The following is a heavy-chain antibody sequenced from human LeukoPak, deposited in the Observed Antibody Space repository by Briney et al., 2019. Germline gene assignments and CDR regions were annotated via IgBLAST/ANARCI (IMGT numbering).Heavy chain of an antibody. D-gene: IGHD6-19*01. CDR3: ATAHPVAWASDY. J-gene: IGHJ4*02. CDR2: FDPEDGET. Sequence: ASVKVSCKVSGYTLTELSMHWVRQAPGKGLEWMGGFDPEDGETICAQKFQGRVTMTEDTSTDTAYMELSSLRSEDTAVYYCATAHPVAWASDYWGQGTLVTVSS. CDR1: GYTLTELS. V-gene: IGHV1-24*01.